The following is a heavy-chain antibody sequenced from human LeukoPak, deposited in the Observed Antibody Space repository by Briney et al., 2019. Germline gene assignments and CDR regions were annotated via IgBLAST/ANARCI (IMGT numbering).Heavy chain of an antibody. CDR2: IIPIFGTA. Sequence: SVEVSCKASGGTFSSYAISWVRQAPGQGLEWMGGIIPIFGTANYAQKFQGRVTITADESTSTAYMELSSLRSEDTAVYYCARVNDCSGGSCYPDFDYWGQGTLVTVSS. D-gene: IGHD2-15*01. V-gene: IGHV1-69*01. CDR3: ARVNDCSGGSCYPDFDY. CDR1: GGTFSSYA. J-gene: IGHJ4*02.